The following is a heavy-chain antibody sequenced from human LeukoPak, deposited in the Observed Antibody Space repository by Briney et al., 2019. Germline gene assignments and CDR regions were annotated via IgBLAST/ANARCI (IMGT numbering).Heavy chain of an antibody. Sequence: GASVKVSCKASGYTFTAYYIHWVRQAPGQGLEWMGWINPNSGDTNYAQKFQGRVTMTRDTSISTAYMELRRLRSDDTAVYYCARPNSGSAVALTSFDYWGQGTLVSVSS. CDR3: ARPNSGSAVALTSFDY. D-gene: IGHD5-12*01. J-gene: IGHJ4*02. V-gene: IGHV1-2*02. CDR1: GYTFTAYY. CDR2: INPNSGDT.